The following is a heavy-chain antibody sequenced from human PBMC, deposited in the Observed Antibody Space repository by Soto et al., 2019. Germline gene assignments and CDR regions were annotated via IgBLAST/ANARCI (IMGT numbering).Heavy chain of an antibody. CDR1: GFSVSTYA. D-gene: IGHD4-4*01. Sequence: EVQLLESGGGLVQPGGSLRLSCSASGFSVSTYAMNWVRQAPGKGLEWVSVITGSANTTYYADSVKGRFTISRDNSKNTLYLQMNSLRADATAVYYCAKGRNDFDYWGQGTLVTVSS. J-gene: IGHJ4*02. V-gene: IGHV3-23*01. CDR2: ITGSANTT. CDR3: AKGRNDFDY.